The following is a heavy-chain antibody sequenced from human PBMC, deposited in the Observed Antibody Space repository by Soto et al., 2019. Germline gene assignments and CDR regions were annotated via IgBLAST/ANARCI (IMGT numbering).Heavy chain of an antibody. Sequence: GESLKSSCVASGFSFSNYNMNWVRQAPGKGLEWVSYITDSSDTVHYADSVRGRFTISRDNAESSLYLQMNSLRDEDTAVYFCARDFGHGYYLDYWGRGTLVTVSS. D-gene: IGHD3-3*01. J-gene: IGHJ4*02. CDR3: ARDFGHGYYLDY. V-gene: IGHV3-48*02. CDR1: GFSFSNYN. CDR2: ITDSSDTV.